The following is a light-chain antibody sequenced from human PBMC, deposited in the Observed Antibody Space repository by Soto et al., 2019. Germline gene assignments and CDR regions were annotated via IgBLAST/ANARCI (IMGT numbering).Light chain of an antibody. V-gene: IGLV2-11*01. Sequence: QSALTQPRSVYGSPGQSVTISCTGTSSDVGGYNYVSWYQQHPGKAPKGMIYDVSERPSGVPDRFSGSKSGNTASLSISGFQAEDEADYYCCSNAGSYEVFGGGTELTVL. CDR1: SSDVGGYNY. CDR2: DVS. CDR3: CSNAGSYEV. J-gene: IGLJ2*01.